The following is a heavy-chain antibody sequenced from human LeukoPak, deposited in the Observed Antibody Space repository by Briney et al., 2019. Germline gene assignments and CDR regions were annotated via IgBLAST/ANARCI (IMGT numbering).Heavy chain of an antibody. CDR3: ARDGVSMVRGVRVLGYYNYYMDV. CDR1: GFTFSSYW. D-gene: IGHD3-10*01. CDR2: IKQDGSEK. V-gene: IGHV3-7*01. J-gene: IGHJ6*03. Sequence: PGGSLRLSCAASGFTFSSYWMSWVRQAPGKGLEWVANIKQDGSEKYYVDSVKGRFTISRDNAKNSLYLQMNSLRAEDTAVYYCARDGVSMVRGVRVLGYYNYYMDVWGKGTTVTISS.